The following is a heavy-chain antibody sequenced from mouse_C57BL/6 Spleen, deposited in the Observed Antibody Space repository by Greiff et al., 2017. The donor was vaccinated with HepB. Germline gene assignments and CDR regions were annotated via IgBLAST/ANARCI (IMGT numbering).Heavy chain of an antibody. Sequence: VQLQQSGAELVRPGASVKLSCTASGFNIKDDYMHWVKQRPEQGLEWIGWIDPENGDTEYASKFQGKATITADTSSNTAYLQLSSLTSEDTAVYYCTTGDWDGYAMDYWGQGTSVTVSS. CDR1: GFNIKDDY. D-gene: IGHD4-1*01. CDR3: TTGDWDGYAMDY. J-gene: IGHJ4*01. CDR2: IDPENGDT. V-gene: IGHV14-4*01.